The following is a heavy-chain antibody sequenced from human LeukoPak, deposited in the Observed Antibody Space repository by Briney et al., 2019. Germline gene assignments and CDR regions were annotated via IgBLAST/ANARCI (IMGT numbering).Heavy chain of an antibody. CDR3: AKDLGAGIAVAGIGGAFDI. CDR2: ISWNSGSI. CDR1: GFTFDDYA. Sequence: PGGSLRLSCAASGFTFDDYAMHWVRQAPGKGLEWVSGISWNSGSIGYADSVKGRFTISRDNAKDSLYLQMNSLRAEDTALYYCAKDLGAGIAVAGIGGAFDIWGQGTMVTVSS. D-gene: IGHD6-19*01. J-gene: IGHJ3*02. V-gene: IGHV3-9*01.